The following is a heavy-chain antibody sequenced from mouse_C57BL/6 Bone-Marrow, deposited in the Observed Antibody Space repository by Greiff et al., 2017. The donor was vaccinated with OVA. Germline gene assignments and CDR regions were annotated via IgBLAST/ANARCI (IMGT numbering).Heavy chain of an antibody. CDR2: IYPRSGNT. Sequence: QVQLQQSGAELARPGASVKLSCKASGYTFTSYGISWVKQRTGQGLEWIGEIYPRSGNTYYNEKFKGKATLTADKSSSTAYMELRSLTSEDSAVYFCARGSLYDYWYFDVWGTGTTVTVSS. CDR3: ARGSLYDYWYFDV. D-gene: IGHD2-3*01. J-gene: IGHJ1*03. V-gene: IGHV1-81*01. CDR1: GYTFTSYG.